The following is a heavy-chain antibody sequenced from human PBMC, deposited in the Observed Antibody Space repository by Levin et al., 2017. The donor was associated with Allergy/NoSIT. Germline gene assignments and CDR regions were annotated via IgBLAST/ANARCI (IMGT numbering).Heavy chain of an antibody. J-gene: IGHJ4*02. CDR3: AILHSSWYYSSLDY. Sequence: GESLKISCEGSGYSFTSHWISWVRQVPGKGLEWMGNIDPSESYTNYSPSIQGHVTISADKSIATAYLQWSSLKASDTAIYYCAILHSSWYYSSLDYWGQGTLVTVSS. CDR1: GYSFTSHW. V-gene: IGHV5-10-1*01. D-gene: IGHD2-15*01. CDR2: IDPSESYT.